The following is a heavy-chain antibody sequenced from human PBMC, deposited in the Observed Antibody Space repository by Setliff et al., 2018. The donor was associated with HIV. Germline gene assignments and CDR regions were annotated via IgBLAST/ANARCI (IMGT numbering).Heavy chain of an antibody. CDR1: GGSISSSNW. D-gene: IGHD3-10*01. CDR2: IFHSENT. CDR3: AREKRGYSYDPNYYVSGSYHRHQGMYFDY. V-gene: IGHV4-4*02. J-gene: IGHJ4*02. Sequence: PSETLSLTCAVSGGSISSSNWWSWVRQPPGKGLEWIGEIFHSENTNYNPSLKSRVTISVDTSKNQFSLRLSSVTAADTAVYFCAREKRGYSYDPNYYVSGSYHRHQGMYFDYWGQGMLVTVSS.